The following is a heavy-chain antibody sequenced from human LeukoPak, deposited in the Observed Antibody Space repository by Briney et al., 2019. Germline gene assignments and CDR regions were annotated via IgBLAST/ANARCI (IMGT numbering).Heavy chain of an antibody. CDR1: GFTFSSYA. J-gene: IGHJ4*02. CDR3: ARVSRDFGGNSYFDY. CDR2: IYYTGTT. D-gene: IGHD4-23*01. Sequence: GSLRLSCAASGFTFSSYAMSWVRQPPGKGLESIGSIYYTGTTSYNPSLKSRLAISVDTSKNQFSLKLSSVTAADTAVYYCARVSRDFGGNSYFDYWGQGTLVTVSS. V-gene: IGHV4-59*05.